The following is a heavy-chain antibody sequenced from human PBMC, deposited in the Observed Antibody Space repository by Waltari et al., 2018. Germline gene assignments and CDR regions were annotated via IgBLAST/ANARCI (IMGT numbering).Heavy chain of an antibody. V-gene: IGHV3-53*01. CDR1: GFTVSSKY. CDR3: AFVYSGSPLDAFDI. J-gene: IGHJ3*02. Sequence: EVQLVESGGGLIQPGGSLRLSCAASGFTVSSKYMSWFRQAPGKGLEWVSVIYSGGSTYYADSVKGRFTISRDNFKNMLYLQMNSLRAEDTAVYYCAFVYSGSPLDAFDIWGQGTMVTVSS. D-gene: IGHD1-26*01. CDR2: IYSGGST.